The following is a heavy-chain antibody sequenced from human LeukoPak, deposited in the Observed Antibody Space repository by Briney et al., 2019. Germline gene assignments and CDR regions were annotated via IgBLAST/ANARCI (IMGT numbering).Heavy chain of an antibody. CDR2: IRYDGSNK. V-gene: IGHV3-30*02. D-gene: IGHD4-23*01. CDR1: GFTFSSYG. J-gene: IGHJ4*02. CDR3: ARYYGGNSACDY. Sequence: GGSLRLSCAASGFTFSSYGMRWVRQAPGKGLEWVAFIRYDGSNKYYADSVKGRFTISRDNAKNSLYLQMNSLRAEDTAAYYCARYYGGNSACDYWGQGTLVTVSS.